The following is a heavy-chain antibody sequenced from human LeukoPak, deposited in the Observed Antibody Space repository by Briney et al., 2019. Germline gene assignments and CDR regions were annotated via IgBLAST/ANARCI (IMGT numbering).Heavy chain of an antibody. Sequence: SETLSLTCTVFGASFSSHYCSWVRQPPGMGLEWIGYLYDSGTTTYNPSLKSRVTISADTSKNQCSLRLSSVTPADTAVYYCARVAVRLSGYAFDIWGQGTMVTVSS. CDR3: ARVAVRLSGYAFDI. D-gene: IGHD2/OR15-2a*01. CDR2: LYDSGTT. V-gene: IGHV4-59*11. CDR1: GASFSSHY. J-gene: IGHJ3*02.